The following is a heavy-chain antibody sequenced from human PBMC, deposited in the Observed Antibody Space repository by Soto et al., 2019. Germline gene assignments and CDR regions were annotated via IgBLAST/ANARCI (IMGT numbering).Heavy chain of an antibody. CDR2: IWYDGSNK. CDR1: GFTFSSYG. J-gene: IGHJ6*03. D-gene: IGHD5-18*01. Sequence: GGSLRLSCAASGFTFSSYGMHWVRQAPGKGLEWVAVIWYDGSNKYYADSVKGRFTISRDNSKNTLYLQMNSLRAEDTAVYYCARDPRQLWFTGLSVASHYYYYMDVWGKGTTVTVSS. CDR3: ARDPRQLWFTGLSVASHYYYYMDV. V-gene: IGHV3-33*01.